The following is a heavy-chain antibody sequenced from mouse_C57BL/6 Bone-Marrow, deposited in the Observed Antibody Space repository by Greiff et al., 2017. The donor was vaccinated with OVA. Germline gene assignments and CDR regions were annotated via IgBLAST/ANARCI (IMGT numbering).Heavy chain of an antibody. CDR3: ARGVGDY. CDR1: GYTFTSYW. J-gene: IGHJ2*01. V-gene: IGHV1-69*01. CDR2: IDPSDSYT. Sequence: QVQLKQPGAELVMPGASVKLSCKASGYTFTSYWMHWVKQRPGHGLEWIGEIDPSDSYTNYNQKFKGKSTLTVDKSSSTAYMQLSSLTSEDSAVYYCARGVGDYWGQGTTLTVSS.